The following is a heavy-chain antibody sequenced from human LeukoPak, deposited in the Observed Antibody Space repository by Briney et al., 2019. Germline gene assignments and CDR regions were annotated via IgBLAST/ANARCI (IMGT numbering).Heavy chain of an antibody. Sequence: ASETLSLTCAVYGGSFSGYYWSWIRQPPGKGLEWIGEINHSGSTNYNPSLKSRVTISVDTSKSQFSLKLSSVTAADTAVYYCARTWGGYYIDYWGQGTLVTVSS. CDR3: ARTWGGYYIDY. CDR2: INHSGST. CDR1: GGSFSGYY. J-gene: IGHJ4*02. D-gene: IGHD3-16*01. V-gene: IGHV4-34*01.